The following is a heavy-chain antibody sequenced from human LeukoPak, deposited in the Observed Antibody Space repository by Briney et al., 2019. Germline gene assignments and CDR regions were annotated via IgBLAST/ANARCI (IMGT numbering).Heavy chain of an antibody. Sequence: ASVKVSCKASGYTFTSYGISWVRQAPGQGLEWMGWISAYNGNTNYAQKLQGRVTMTTDTSTSTAYMELRSLRSDDTAVYYCARDRAGPPLLTAPESDAFDIWGQGTMVTVSS. J-gene: IGHJ3*02. V-gene: IGHV1-18*01. CDR3: ARDRAGPPLLTAPESDAFDI. CDR2: ISAYNGNT. D-gene: IGHD2-21*02. CDR1: GYTFTSYG.